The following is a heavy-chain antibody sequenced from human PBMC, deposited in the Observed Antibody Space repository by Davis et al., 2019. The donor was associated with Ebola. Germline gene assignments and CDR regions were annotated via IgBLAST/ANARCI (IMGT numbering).Heavy chain of an antibody. CDR3: AKDALYCSSTSCYAYYFEY. J-gene: IGHJ4*02. CDR2: IYSGGST. Sequence: GESLKISCAASGFTVSSNYMSWVRQAPGKGLEWVSVIYSGGSTYYADSVKGRFTISRDNSRNTLYLQMNSLRAEDTAVYYCAKDALYCSSTSCYAYYFEYWGQGTLVTVSS. V-gene: IGHV3-53*01. D-gene: IGHD2-2*01. CDR1: GFTVSSNY.